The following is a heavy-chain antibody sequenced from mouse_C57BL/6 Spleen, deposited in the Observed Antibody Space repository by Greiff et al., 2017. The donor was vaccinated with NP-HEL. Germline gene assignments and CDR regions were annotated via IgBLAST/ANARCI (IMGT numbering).Heavy chain of an antibody. J-gene: IGHJ4*01. CDR3: ARGEIRARYYYAMDY. CDR2: IDPNSGGT. D-gene: IGHD3-3*01. CDR1: GYTFTSYW. V-gene: IGHV1-72*01. Sequence: QVQLKQPGAELVKPGASVKLSCKASGYTFTSYWMHWVKQRPGRGLEWIGRIDPNSGGTKYNEKFKSKATLTVDKPSSTAYMQLSSLTSEDSAVYYCARGEIRARYYYAMDYWGQGTSVTVSS.